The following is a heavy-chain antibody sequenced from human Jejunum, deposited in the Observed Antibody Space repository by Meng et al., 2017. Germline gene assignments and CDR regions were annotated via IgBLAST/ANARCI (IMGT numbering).Heavy chain of an antibody. CDR3: ARGAIGTRPFDY. Sequence: QVRRQAPGPALLKPSGTLSPTCMFPGALISTNWWNWVRQPPGKGLEWIGEIYHSGAFNYNPSFRRRVTISVDKSKNQVSLKLDSLTAADTAVYYCARGAIGTRPFDYWGQGTLVTVSS. D-gene: IGHD2-21*01. V-gene: IGHV4/OR15-8*01. J-gene: IGHJ4*02. CDR1: GALISTNW. CDR2: IYHSGAF.